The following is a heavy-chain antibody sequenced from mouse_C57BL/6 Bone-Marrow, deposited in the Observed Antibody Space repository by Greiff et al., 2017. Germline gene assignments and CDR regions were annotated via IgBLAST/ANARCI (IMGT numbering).Heavy chain of an antibody. CDR3: ARKENPLGTMDY. CDR1: GFSLSSYG. V-gene: IGHV2-2*01. CDR2: IWSGGIT. J-gene: IGHJ4*01. D-gene: IGHD6-2*01. Sequence: VQLQESGPGLVQPSQSLSITCTVSGFSLSSYGVHWVRQSPGKGLEWLGVIWSGGITDYNAAFISRLNITRDNSKSPVFFKMSSLHADDTAIYYCARKENPLGTMDYWGQGTSVTVSS.